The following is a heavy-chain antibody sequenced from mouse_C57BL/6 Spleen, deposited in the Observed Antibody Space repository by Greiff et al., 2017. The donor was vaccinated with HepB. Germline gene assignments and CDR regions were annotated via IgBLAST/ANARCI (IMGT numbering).Heavy chain of an antibody. CDR2: IHPNSGST. J-gene: IGHJ2*01. Sequence: QVQLQQPGAELVKPGASVKLSCKASGSTFTSYWMHWVKQRPGQGLEWIGMIHPNSGSTNYNEKFKSKATLTVDKSSSTAYMQLSSLTSEDSAVYYCARLDSSGYFDYWGQGTTLTVSS. D-gene: IGHD3-2*02. CDR3: ARLDSSGYFDY. V-gene: IGHV1-64*01. CDR1: GSTFTSYW.